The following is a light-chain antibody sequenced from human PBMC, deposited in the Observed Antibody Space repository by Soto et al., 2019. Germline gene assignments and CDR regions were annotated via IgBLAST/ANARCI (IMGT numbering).Light chain of an antibody. J-gene: IGKJ2*01. V-gene: IGKV3-20*01. CDR2: GAS. CDR3: QQYGISQNT. Sequence: ETVMTQSPGTLSLSPGERATLSCRASQSVSSGYLAWYQQKPGQAPILLIFGASIRATGIPDRFTGSGSGTDFTLTISRLEPEDFAVYYCQQYGISQNTFGQGTKLEIK. CDR1: QSVSSGY.